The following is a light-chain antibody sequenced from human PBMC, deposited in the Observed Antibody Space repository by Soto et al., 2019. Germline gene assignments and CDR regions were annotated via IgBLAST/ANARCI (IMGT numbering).Light chain of an antibody. CDR3: QQYGTKPWT. J-gene: IGKJ1*01. V-gene: IGKV3-20*01. Sequence: VWTQSQGTLSLSPGDRATLSCRASRSVSSSYLAWYQHKPGQAPRLLISGTSSRATGIPDRFSGSGAGTDFTLTISRLEPEDFAVYYCQQYGTKPWTFGQGTKVDIK. CDR1: RSVSSSY. CDR2: GTS.